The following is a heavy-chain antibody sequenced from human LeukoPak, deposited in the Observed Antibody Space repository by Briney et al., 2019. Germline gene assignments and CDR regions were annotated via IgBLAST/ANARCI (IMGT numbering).Heavy chain of an antibody. CDR1: GGSFSGYY. J-gene: IGHJ4*02. Sequence: SETLSLTCAVYGGSFSGYYWSWIRHPPGKGLELIGEINHSGSTNYNPSLKSRVTISVDTSKNQFSLKLSSVTAADTAVYYCARQGSGYYWGKYYFDYWGQGTLVTVSS. CDR3: ARQGSGYYWGKYYFDY. CDR2: INHSGST. D-gene: IGHD3-22*01. V-gene: IGHV4-34*01.